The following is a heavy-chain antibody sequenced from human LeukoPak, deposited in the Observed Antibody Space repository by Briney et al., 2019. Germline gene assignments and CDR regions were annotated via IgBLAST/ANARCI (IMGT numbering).Heavy chain of an antibody. CDR1: GFSLSTSGMC. J-gene: IGHJ3*02. V-gene: IGHV2-70*11. CDR2: IDWDDDK. CDR3: ARSYVWGSYDAFDI. Sequence: SVPGPALVKPTQTLTLTCTFSGFSLSTSGMCVSWIRQPPGKALEWLARIDWDDDKYYSTSLKTRLTISKDTSKNQVVLTMTNMDPVDTATHYCARSYVWGSYDAFDIWGQGTMVTVSS. D-gene: IGHD3-16*01.